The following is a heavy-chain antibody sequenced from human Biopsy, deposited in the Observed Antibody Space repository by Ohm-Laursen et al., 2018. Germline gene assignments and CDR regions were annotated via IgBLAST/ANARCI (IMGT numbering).Heavy chain of an antibody. CDR3: AKDLGQVTAAIGY. CDR2: ITWNSGSI. Sequence: SLRLSCAAPGFTFDDYAMHWVRQAPGKGLEWVSGITWNSGSIGYADSVKGRFSIFRDNAKHSLYLQMNSLRAEDMALYYCAKDLGQVTAAIGYWGQGTLVTVSS. D-gene: IGHD2-21*02. CDR1: GFTFDDYA. J-gene: IGHJ4*02. V-gene: IGHV3-9*03.